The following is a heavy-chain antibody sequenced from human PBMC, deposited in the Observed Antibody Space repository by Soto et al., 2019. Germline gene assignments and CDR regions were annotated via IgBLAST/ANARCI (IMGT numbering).Heavy chain of an antibody. Sequence: GASVKVSCKASGGTFSSYAISWVRQAPGQGLEWMGGIIPIFGTANYAQKFQGRATITADESTSTAYMELSSLRSEDTAVYYCAITRGGKIAALRGSFDYWGQGTLVTVSS. CDR3: AITRGGKIAALRGSFDY. J-gene: IGHJ4*02. D-gene: IGHD6-6*01. CDR1: GGTFSSYA. CDR2: IIPIFGTA. V-gene: IGHV1-69*13.